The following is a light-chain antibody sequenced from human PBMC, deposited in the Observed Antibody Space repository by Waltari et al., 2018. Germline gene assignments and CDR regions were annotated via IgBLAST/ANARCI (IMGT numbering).Light chain of an antibody. CDR1: QDISNH. CDR2: AAS. Sequence: DIQMTQSPSSMSASVGDRVTITCRASQDISNHLAWYQQRPGKVPKLVIFAASTLQSGVPSRFSGSGSGTYFTLTISTLQPEDVATYYCQKYNSPPFTFGPGTKVEIK. J-gene: IGKJ3*01. CDR3: QKYNSPPFT. V-gene: IGKV1-27*01.